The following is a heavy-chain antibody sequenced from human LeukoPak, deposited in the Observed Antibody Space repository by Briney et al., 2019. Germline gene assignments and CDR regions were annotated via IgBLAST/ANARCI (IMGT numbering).Heavy chain of an antibody. V-gene: IGHV4-59*01. CDR3: AKGYHYRDSSGFDY. CDR1: GGSISSYY. Sequence: SETLSLTCTVSGGSISSYYWSWIRQPPGKGLEWIGHIYYSGSTNYNPSLKSRVTISIDTSKNQFSLRLSSVTAADTAVYYCAKGYHYRDSSGFDYWGQGTLVTVSS. J-gene: IGHJ4*02. D-gene: IGHD3-22*01. CDR2: IYYSGST.